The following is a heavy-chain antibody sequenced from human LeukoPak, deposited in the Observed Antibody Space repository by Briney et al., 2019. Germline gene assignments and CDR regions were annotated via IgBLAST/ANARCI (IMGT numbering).Heavy chain of an antibody. D-gene: IGHD3-9*01. CDR1: GFTFSSYA. V-gene: IGHV3-30*04. J-gene: IGHJ6*03. CDR3: AKHRYDILTGYYKGEYYYYYMDV. Sequence: GGSLRLSCAASGFTFSSYAMHWVRQAPGKGLEWVAVISYDGSNKYYADSVKGRFTISRDNSKNTLYLQMNSLRAEDTAVYYCAKHRYDILTGYYKGEYYYYYMDVWGKGTTVTISS. CDR2: ISYDGSNK.